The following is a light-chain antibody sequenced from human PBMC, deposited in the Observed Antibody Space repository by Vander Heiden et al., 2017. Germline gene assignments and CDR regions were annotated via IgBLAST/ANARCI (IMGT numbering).Light chain of an antibody. Sequence: DIVLTQSPGTLSLSPGERGTLSCRASQSVSSSYLAWYQQKPGQAPRLLIYGASSRATGIPDRFSGSGSGTDFTLTISRLEPEDFAVYYCQQYGSSPYTFGQGTKLEIK. CDR2: GAS. CDR3: QQYGSSPYT. V-gene: IGKV3-20*01. J-gene: IGKJ2*01. CDR1: QSVSSSY.